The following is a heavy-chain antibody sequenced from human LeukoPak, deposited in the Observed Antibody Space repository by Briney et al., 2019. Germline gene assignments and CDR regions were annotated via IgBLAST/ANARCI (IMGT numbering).Heavy chain of an antibody. Sequence: SETLSLTCAVSGYSINSGYYWGWIRQPPGKGLEWIGNLYHSGGTYYNPSLKSRVTISVDTSKNQFSLKLSSVTAADTAVYYCARAGIMITFGGVIARYNWFDPWGQGTLVTVSS. CDR1: GYSINSGYY. CDR3: ARAGIMITFGGVIARYNWFDP. J-gene: IGHJ5*02. V-gene: IGHV4-38-2*01. CDR2: LYHSGGT. D-gene: IGHD3-16*02.